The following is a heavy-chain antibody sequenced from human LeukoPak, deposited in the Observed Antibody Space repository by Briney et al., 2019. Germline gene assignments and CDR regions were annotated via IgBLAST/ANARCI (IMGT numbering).Heavy chain of an antibody. V-gene: IGHV3-20*04. Sequence: PGGSLRLSCAASGLIFDDYGMTWVRQVPGKGLEWVSAINWDGGSTRYAEFVKGRFTISRDNAKNSLYLQIDSLRAEDTALYYCTRGGDTANPWEFAYWGQGTLVTVSS. CDR1: GLIFDDYG. J-gene: IGHJ4*02. CDR2: INWDGGST. CDR3: TRGGDTANPWEFAY. D-gene: IGHD5-18*01.